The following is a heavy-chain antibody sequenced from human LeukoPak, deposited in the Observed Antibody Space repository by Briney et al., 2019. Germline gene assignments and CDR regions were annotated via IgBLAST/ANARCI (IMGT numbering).Heavy chain of an antibody. V-gene: IGHV4-38-2*01. CDR1: GYSISSGYY. CDR3: ALGYYDFWSGYYTFDC. D-gene: IGHD3-3*01. J-gene: IGHJ4*02. CDR2: IYHSGST. Sequence: SETLSLTCAVSGYSISSGYYWGWIRQPPGKGLEWIGSIYHSGSTYYNPSLKSRVTISVDTSKNQFSLKLSSVTAADTAVYYCALGYYDFWSGYYTFDCWGQGTLVTVSS.